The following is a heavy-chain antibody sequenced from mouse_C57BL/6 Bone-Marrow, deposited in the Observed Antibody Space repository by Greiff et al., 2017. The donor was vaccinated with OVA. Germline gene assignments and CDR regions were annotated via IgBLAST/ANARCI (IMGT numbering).Heavy chain of an antibody. D-gene: IGHD2-1*01. Sequence: QVQLQQSGAELARPGASVKLSCKASGYTFTSYGISWVKQRTGQGLEWIGEIYPRSGNTYYNEKFKGKATLTADKSSSTAYMELRSLTSADSAVYFCARSEGYGNYEAYWGQGTLVTVSA. CDR2: IYPRSGNT. CDR1: GYTFTSYG. CDR3: ARSEGYGNYEAY. J-gene: IGHJ3*01. V-gene: IGHV1-81*01.